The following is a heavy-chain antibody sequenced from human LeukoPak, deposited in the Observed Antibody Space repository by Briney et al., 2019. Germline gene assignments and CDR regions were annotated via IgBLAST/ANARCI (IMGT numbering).Heavy chain of an antibody. D-gene: IGHD5-18*01. J-gene: IGHJ4*02. V-gene: IGHV1-69*13. Sequence: SVKVSCKASGGTFSSYAISWVRQATGQGLEWMGGIIPIFGTANYAQKFQGRVTITADESTSTAYMELSSLRSEDTAVYYCARAQEYSYGYGHFDYWGQGTLVTVSS. CDR3: ARAQEYSYGYGHFDY. CDR1: GGTFSSYA. CDR2: IIPIFGTA.